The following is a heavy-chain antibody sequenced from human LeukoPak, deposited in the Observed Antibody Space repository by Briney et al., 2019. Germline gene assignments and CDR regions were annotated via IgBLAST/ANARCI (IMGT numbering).Heavy chain of an antibody. J-gene: IGHJ4*02. V-gene: IGHV3-30-3*01. CDR3: AREETSGAPGY. Sequence: PGGSLRLSCAASGFTFSSYAMHWVRQAPGKGLEWVAVISYDGSNKYYADSVKGRFTISRDNSKNTLYLQMNSLRAEDTAVYYCAREETSGAPGYWGQGTLVTVSS. CDR2: ISYDGSNK. CDR1: GFTFSSYA. D-gene: IGHD2-15*01.